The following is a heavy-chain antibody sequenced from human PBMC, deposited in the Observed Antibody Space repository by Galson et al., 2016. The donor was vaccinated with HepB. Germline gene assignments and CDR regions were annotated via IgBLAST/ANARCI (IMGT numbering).Heavy chain of an antibody. CDR2: IKSDGSYT. Sequence: SLRLSCAASGFTFSNYWMHWVRQGPGKGLVWVSRIKSDGSYTNYADSVKGRFTISRGSAKNTLYLQMNSLRVEDTAVYYCARDQSGDCSTTKCWGPDYWGEGTLVTDS. J-gene: IGHJ4*02. CDR1: GFTFSNYW. V-gene: IGHV3-74*01. D-gene: IGHD2-2*01. CDR3: ARDQSGDCSTTKCWGPDY.